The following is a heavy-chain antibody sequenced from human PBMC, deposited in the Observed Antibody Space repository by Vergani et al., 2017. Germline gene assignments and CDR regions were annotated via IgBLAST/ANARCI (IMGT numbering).Heavy chain of an antibody. D-gene: IGHD3-10*01. Sequence: EVQLLESGGDLVQPGGSLRLSCAASGFVFSESPIHWVRQVPGKGLEWLGHIRRRSEHYATAYGPSLIGRATISRDDSTNTAYLQLSSLGTDDTAIYFCSAQTQSCNDYWGQGTLVAVSS. CDR1: GFVFSESP. J-gene: IGHJ4*02. CDR2: IRRRSEHYAT. V-gene: IGHV3-73*01. CDR3: SAQTQSCNDY.